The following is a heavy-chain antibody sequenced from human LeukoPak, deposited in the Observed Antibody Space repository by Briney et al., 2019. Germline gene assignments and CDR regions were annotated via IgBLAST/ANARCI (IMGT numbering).Heavy chain of an antibody. J-gene: IGHJ4*02. CDR2: IYYSGST. CDR3: ARGDSSSWYSNY. Sequence: SETLSLTCTVSGGSVSNGNYYWSWLRQPPGKALEWIGYIYYSGSTNYNPSLEGRVTISVDKSKNQFSLKLSSVTAADTAVYYCARGDSSSWYSNYWGQGTLVTVSS. V-gene: IGHV4-61*01. D-gene: IGHD6-13*01. CDR1: GGSVSNGNYY.